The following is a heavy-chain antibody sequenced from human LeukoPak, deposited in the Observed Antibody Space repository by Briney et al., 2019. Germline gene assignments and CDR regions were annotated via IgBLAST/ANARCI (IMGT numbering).Heavy chain of an antibody. J-gene: IGHJ4*02. V-gene: IGHV4-39*01. CDR1: GGSNSSSSYY. CDR2: IYYSGST. CDR3: ARLLIVVVPAAPRGFDY. Sequence: PSETLSLTCTVSGGSNSSSSYYWGWIRQPPGKGLEWIGSIYYSGSTYYNPSLKSRVTISVDTSKNQFSLKLSSVTAADTAVYYCARLLIVVVPAAPRGFDYWGQGTLVTVSS. D-gene: IGHD2-2*01.